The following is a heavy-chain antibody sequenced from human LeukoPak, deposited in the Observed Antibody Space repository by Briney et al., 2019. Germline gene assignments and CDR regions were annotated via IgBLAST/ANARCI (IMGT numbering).Heavy chain of an antibody. J-gene: IGHJ4*02. D-gene: IGHD5-12*01. CDR3: ARARETVAIDY. V-gene: IGHV4-59*12. CDR2: IYYSGST. Sequence: SETLSLTCTVSGGSISSYYWSWIRQPPGKGLEWIGYIYYSGSTNYNPSLKSRVTISVDTSKNQFSLKLSSVTAADTAVYYCARARETVAIDYWGQGTLVTVAS. CDR1: GGSISSYY.